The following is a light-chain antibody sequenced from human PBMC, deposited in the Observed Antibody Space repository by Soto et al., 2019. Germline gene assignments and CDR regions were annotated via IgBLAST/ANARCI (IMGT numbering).Light chain of an antibody. CDR3: SSYAGSNNFV. CDR2: QVS. CDR1: SSDVGGYNF. J-gene: IGLJ1*01. Sequence: QSVLTQPPSAPGSPGQSVTISCTGTSSDVGGYNFVSWYQHHPGKAPKLMIYQVSKRPSGVPDRFSGSKSGNTASLTVSGLQAEDEADYYCSSYAGSNNFVFGTGTKVTVL. V-gene: IGLV2-8*01.